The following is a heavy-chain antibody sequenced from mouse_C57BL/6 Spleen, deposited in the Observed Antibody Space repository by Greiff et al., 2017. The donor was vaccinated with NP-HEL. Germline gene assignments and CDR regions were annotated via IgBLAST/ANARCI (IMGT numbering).Heavy chain of an antibody. Sequence: VQLQQSGPELVKPGASVKMSCKASGYTFTDYNMHWVKQSPGKSLEWIGYINPSNGGTSYNQKFKGKATLTVNKSSSTAYMQLSSLTSEDSAVYYCARAGWYYAMDYWGQGTSVTVSS. CDR2: INPSNGGT. J-gene: IGHJ4*01. CDR1: GYTFTDYN. CDR3: ARAGWYYAMDY. V-gene: IGHV1-22*01. D-gene: IGHD1-1*02.